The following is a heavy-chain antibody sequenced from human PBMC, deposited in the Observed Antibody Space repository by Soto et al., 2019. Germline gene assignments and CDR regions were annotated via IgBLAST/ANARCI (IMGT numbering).Heavy chain of an antibody. CDR3: ARGGTRYCSSTSCKFFDY. J-gene: IGHJ4*02. CDR2: IWYDGSNK. D-gene: IGHD2-2*01. Sequence: GGSLRLSCAASGFTFSSYGMHWVRQAPGKGLEWVAVIWYDGSNKYYADSVKGRFTISRDNSKNTLYLQMNSLRAEDTAVYYCARGGTRYCSSTSCKFFDYWGQGTQVTVSS. CDR1: GFTFSSYG. V-gene: IGHV3-33*01.